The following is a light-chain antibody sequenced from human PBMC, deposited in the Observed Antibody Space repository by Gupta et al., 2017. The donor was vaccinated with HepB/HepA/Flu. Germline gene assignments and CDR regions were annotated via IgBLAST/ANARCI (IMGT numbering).Light chain of an antibody. CDR3: AAGDDSRSAYV. CDR2: NDY. Sequence: QSVLTQPPSASGTPGQGVTISCSGSNSNVGRDNVYWYQQVPGAAPKLLIYNDYQRPSGIPDRFSGSKSGTSASLAISGLRAEDEAYYYCAAGDDSRSAYVFGTGTRFTVL. J-gene: IGLJ1*01. V-gene: IGLV1-47*02. CDR1: NSNVGRDN.